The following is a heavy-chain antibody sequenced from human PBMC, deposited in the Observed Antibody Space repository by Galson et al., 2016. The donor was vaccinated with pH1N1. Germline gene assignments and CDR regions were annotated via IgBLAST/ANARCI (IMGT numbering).Heavy chain of an antibody. CDR2: VNHSGTT. J-gene: IGHJ4*02. V-gene: IGHV4-34*01. CDR3: AKEGASRSAGYFES. CDR1: GGSLGGFY. D-gene: IGHD1-26*01. Sequence: LSLTCAVSGGSLGGFYWTWVRQSPGVGLEWIGEVNHSGTTNYNPSLRGRVTISLDTSKNQVSLNLTSVTAADTAIYYCAKEGASRSAGYFESWGQGALVTVSS.